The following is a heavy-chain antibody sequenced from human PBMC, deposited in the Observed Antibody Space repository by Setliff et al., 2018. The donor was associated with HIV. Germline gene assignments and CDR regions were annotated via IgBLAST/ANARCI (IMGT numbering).Heavy chain of an antibody. CDR2: IYYSGST. CDR3: ARIGSGWSVGWFDP. CDR1: GYSISSGYY. Sequence: PSETLSLTCAVSGYSISSGYYWGWIRQPPGKGLEWIGSIYYSGSTYYNPSLNSRVTISVDTSKNQFSLKLSSVTAADTAVYYCARIGSGWSVGWFDPWGQGTLVTVSS. J-gene: IGHJ5*02. V-gene: IGHV4-38-2*01. D-gene: IGHD6-13*01.